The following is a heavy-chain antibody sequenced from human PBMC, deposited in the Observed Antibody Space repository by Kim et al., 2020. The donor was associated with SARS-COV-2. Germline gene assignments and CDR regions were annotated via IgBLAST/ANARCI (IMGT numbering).Heavy chain of an antibody. CDR1: GYTFTSYA. V-gene: IGHV7-4-1*02. Sequence: ASVKVSCKASGYTFTSYAMNWVRQAPGQGLEWMGWINTNTGNPTYAQGFTGRFVFSLDTSVSTAYLQISSLKAEDTAVYYCARQRAVGWYYGMDVWGQGTTVTVSS. CDR2: INTNTGNP. CDR3: ARQRAVGWYYGMDV. D-gene: IGHD2-15*01. J-gene: IGHJ6*02.